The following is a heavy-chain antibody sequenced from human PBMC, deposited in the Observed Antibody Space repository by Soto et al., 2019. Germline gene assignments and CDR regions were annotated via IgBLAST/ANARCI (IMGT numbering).Heavy chain of an antibody. Sequence: QVQLQESGPGLVKPSEPLYLTCTVSGGSVSSGSYYWSWIRQPPGKGLEWIGYIYYSGSTNYNHSLKSRVTISVDTSKNQFSLKLSSVSAADTAVYYCARGPGKDGSEYWGQGTLVTVSS. CDR3: ARGPGKDGSEY. J-gene: IGHJ4*02. CDR1: GGSVSSGSYY. V-gene: IGHV4-61*01. CDR2: IYYSGST.